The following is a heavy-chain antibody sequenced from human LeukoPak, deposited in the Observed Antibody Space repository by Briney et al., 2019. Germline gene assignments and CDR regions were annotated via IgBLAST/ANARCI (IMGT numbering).Heavy chain of an antibody. V-gene: IGHV3-23*01. D-gene: IGHD6-13*01. CDR1: GFTFSSCA. J-gene: IGHJ5*02. CDR3: ARIPKQQLEQNWFDP. CDR2: ISATGGST. Sequence: PGGSLRLSCAASGFTFSSCAMSWVRQAPGKGLEWVSGISATGGSTYYADSVKGRFTISRDNAKNSLYLQMNSLRAEDTAVYYCARIPKQQLEQNWFDPWGQGTLVTVSS.